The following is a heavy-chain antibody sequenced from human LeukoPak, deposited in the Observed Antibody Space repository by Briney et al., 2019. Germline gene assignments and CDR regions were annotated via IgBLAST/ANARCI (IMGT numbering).Heavy chain of an antibody. D-gene: IGHD3-22*01. Sequence: PGGSLRLSCAASGFTFNNYAMHWVRQTPGKGLEWVSVISWDSGSLDYADSVKGRFTISRDNAKSSLYLQMNSLRAEDTAVYYCARDRGYYDSSGHDYWGQGTLVTVSS. V-gene: IGHV3-9*01. J-gene: IGHJ4*02. CDR3: ARDRGYYDSSGHDY. CDR1: GFTFNNYA. CDR2: ISWDSGSL.